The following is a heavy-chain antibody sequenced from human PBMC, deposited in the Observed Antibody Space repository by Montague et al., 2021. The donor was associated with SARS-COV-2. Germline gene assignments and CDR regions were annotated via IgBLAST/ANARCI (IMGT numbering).Heavy chain of an antibody. J-gene: IGHJ4*02. CDR3: ARQPTLPRADY. Sequence: SETLSLTCTVSGGSMRSSIDYWGWVRQPPGKGLESIGNIYYTSGSTFXXXSLKSRVTISIDTSKNQMSLNLTSVTAADTAVYYCARQPTLPRADYWGQGFLVTVSS. V-gene: IGHV4-39*01. CDR2: IYYTSGST. CDR1: GGSMRSSIDY.